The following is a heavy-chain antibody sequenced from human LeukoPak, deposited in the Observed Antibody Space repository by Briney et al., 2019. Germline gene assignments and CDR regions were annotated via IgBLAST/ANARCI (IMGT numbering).Heavy chain of an antibody. CDR1: GFTFISYA. CDR3: AKRSGKEVGATLDY. J-gene: IGHJ4*02. CDR2: ISGSDGST. V-gene: IGHV3-23*01. Sequence: PGGSLRLSCAASGFTFISYAMSWVRQAPGKGLEWVSEISGSDGSTCYADSVKGRFTISRDNSKNTLYLQMNSLRAEDTALYYCAKRSGKEVGATLDYWGQGTLVTVSS. D-gene: IGHD1-26*01.